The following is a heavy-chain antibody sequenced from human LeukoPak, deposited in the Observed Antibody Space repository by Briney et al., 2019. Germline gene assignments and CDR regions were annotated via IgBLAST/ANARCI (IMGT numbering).Heavy chain of an antibody. V-gene: IGHV4-34*01. J-gene: IGHJ3*02. Sequence: PSETLSPTCAVYGGSFSGYYWSWIRQPPGKGLEWIGEINHSGSTNYNPSLKSRVTISVDTSKNQFSLKLSSVTAADTAVYYCARVRFWSGYRDTFDIWGQGTMVTVSS. CDR2: INHSGST. D-gene: IGHD3-3*01. CDR3: ARVRFWSGYRDTFDI. CDR1: GGSFSGYY.